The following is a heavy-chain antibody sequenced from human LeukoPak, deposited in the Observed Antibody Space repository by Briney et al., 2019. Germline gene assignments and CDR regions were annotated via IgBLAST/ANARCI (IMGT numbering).Heavy chain of an antibody. D-gene: IGHD6-6*01. CDR1: GGTLSSYA. CDR2: IIPIFGTA. CDR3: AIGYSSSSWFDP. V-gene: IGHV1-69*01. J-gene: IGHJ5*02. Sequence: SVKVSCKASGGTLSSYAISWVRQSPGQGLEWMGGIIPIFGTANYAQKFQGRVTITADESTSTAYMELSSLRSEDTAVHYCAIGYSSSSWFDPWGQGTLVTVSS.